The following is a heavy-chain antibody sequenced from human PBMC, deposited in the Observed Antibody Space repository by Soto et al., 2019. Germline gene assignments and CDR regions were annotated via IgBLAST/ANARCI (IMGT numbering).Heavy chain of an antibody. Sequence: PGGSLRLSCAASGFTFSGSAMHWVRQASGKGLEWVGRIRSKANSYATAYAASVKGRFTISRDDSKNTAYLQMNSLKTEDTAVYYCTRHYYDSSGYSRLAFDIRGQGTMVTVSS. CDR1: GFTFSGSA. D-gene: IGHD3-22*01. CDR3: TRHYYDSSGYSRLAFDI. CDR2: IRSKANSYAT. V-gene: IGHV3-73*01. J-gene: IGHJ3*02.